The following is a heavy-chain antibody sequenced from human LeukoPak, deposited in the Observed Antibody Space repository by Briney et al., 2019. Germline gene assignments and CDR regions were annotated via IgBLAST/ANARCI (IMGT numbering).Heavy chain of an antibody. CDR2: ISGSGGST. CDR1: GFTFSSYA. D-gene: IGHD6-19*01. J-gene: IGHJ6*02. Sequence: GGYLRLSCAASGFTFSSYAMSWVRQAPGKGLEWVSAISGSGGSTYYADSVKGRFTISRDNSKNTLYLQMNSLRAEDTAVYYCANPRNGYSSGWYFDYYYGMDVWGQGTTVTVSS. V-gene: IGHV3-23*01. CDR3: ANPRNGYSSGWYFDYYYGMDV.